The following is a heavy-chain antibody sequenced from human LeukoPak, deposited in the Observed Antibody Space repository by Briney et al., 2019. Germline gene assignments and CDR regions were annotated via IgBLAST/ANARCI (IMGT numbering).Heavy chain of an antibody. CDR3: GRVSSGSYLY. V-gene: IGHV4-38-2*02. CDR2: IHYSGST. CDR1: GYSISSGYY. D-gene: IGHD1-26*01. J-gene: IGHJ4*02. Sequence: SETLSLTCTVSGYSISSGYYWGWIRQPPGKGLEWIGSIHYSGSTYYNPSLKSRVTISVDTSKNQFSLKLNSVTAADTAVYYWGRVSSGSYLYWGQGTLVTVSS.